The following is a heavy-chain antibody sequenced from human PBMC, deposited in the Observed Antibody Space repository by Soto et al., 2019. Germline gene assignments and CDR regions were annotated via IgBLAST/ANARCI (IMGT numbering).Heavy chain of an antibody. J-gene: IGHJ4*02. D-gene: IGHD2-2*01. Sequence: QVQLVESGGGVVQPGRSLRLSCAASGFTFSNYGMHWVRQAPGKGLEWVAIISYDGDNEYYADSVWGRFTISRDNSKNTLYLQTSSLRHEDTAVYYCAKDGGPVYCNSPGCSAKHFDYWGQGTLVTVSS. V-gene: IGHV3-30*18. CDR1: GFTFSNYG. CDR3: AKDGGPVYCNSPGCSAKHFDY. CDR2: ISYDGDNE.